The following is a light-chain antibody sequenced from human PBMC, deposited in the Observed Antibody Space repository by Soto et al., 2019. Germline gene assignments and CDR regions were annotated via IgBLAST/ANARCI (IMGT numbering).Light chain of an antibody. CDR2: DVS. J-gene: IGLJ2*01. CDR1: SSDVGGYNY. V-gene: IGLV2-14*01. Sequence: QSALTQPASVSGSPGQSITISCTGTSSDVGGYNYVSWYQQHPGKAPKLMIYDVSNRPSGVSNRFSGSKSGNTASLTISGLQAEDEDDYYCSSYTSSSNYVVFGGGTKLTVL. CDR3: SSYTSSSNYVV.